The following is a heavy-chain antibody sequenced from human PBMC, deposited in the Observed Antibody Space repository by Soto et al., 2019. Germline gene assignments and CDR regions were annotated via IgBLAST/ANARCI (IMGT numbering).Heavy chain of an antibody. CDR1: GFTFSTYT. V-gene: IGHV3-23*01. CDR3: AKDMRPDGVWDFGH. J-gene: IGHJ4*02. CDR2: VGQDGAP. D-gene: IGHD4-17*01. Sequence: EVQLLESGGGLVQPGGSLRLSYAASGFTFSTYTMAWVRQAPGRGPEWVSGVGQDGAPYYADSVKGRFTISRDNSRSSVYLEMIALRGEDTAVYYCAKDMRPDGVWDFGHWGQGTLVTVSS.